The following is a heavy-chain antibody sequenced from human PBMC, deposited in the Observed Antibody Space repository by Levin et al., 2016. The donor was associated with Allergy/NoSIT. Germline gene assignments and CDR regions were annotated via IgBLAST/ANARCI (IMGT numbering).Heavy chain of an antibody. V-gene: IGHV4-38-2*01. Sequence: SETLSLTCAVSGYSISSGYYWGWIRQPPGKGLEWIGSIYHSGSTYYNPSLKSRVTISVDTSKNQFSLKLSSVTAADTAVYYCARGRSNYRYWGQGTLVTVSS. CDR1: GYSISSGYY. CDR3: ARGRSNYRY. D-gene: IGHD4-11*01. J-gene: IGHJ4*02. CDR2: IYHSGST.